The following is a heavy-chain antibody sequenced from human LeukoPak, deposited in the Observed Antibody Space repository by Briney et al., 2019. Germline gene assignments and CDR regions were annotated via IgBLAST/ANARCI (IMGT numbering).Heavy chain of an antibody. D-gene: IGHD3-16*01. CDR3: ARVESMGDYFDS. Sequence: SQTLSLTCTVSGGSISSDDYYWSWIRQPPGKGLEWIGYIYYSGTTYNNPSLKSRVTISVDTSRNQFSLKLSSATAADTAVYYCARVESMGDYFDSWGQGTLVTVSS. CDR1: GGSISSDDYY. J-gene: IGHJ4*02. V-gene: IGHV4-30-4*01. CDR2: IYYSGTT.